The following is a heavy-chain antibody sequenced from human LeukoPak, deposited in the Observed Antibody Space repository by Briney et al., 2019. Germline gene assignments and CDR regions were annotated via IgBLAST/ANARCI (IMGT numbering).Heavy chain of an antibody. V-gene: IGHV3-23*01. CDR1: GFTFSIYA. D-gene: IGHD2-15*01. CDR3: VRDFSCSGGSCPLFDS. CDR2: LNEDGGYT. Sequence: GGCLRLSCAASGFTFSIYAMSWVRQAPGKGLAWVSGLNEDGGYTYCADSVKGRFTISRDNSENTLYLQMSSLRAEDTAIYYCVRDFSCSGGSCPLFDSWGQGTLVSVPS. J-gene: IGHJ4*02.